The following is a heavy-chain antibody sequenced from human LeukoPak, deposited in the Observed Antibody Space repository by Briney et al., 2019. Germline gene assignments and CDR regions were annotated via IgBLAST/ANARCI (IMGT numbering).Heavy chain of an antibody. J-gene: IGHJ5*02. D-gene: IGHD2-15*01. CDR3: AREPCSGGSCNDGWFDP. CDR2: IYYSGST. Sequence: WIRQPPGKGLEWNGSIYYSGSTYYNPSLKSRVTISVDTSKNQFSLKLSSVTAADTAVYYCAREPCSGGSCNDGWFDPWGQGTLVTVSS. V-gene: IGHV4-39*07.